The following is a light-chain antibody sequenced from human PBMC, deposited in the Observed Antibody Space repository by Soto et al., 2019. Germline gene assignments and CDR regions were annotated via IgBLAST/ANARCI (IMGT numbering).Light chain of an antibody. J-gene: IGLJ1*01. CDR3: CSYAGSSTYV. V-gene: IGLV2-23*01. Sequence: QSVLTQPASVSGSPGQSITISCTGTSGDVGSYNLVSWYQQHPGKAPKLMIYESSKRPSGVSNRFSGSKSGNTASLTISGLQAEDEADYYCCSYAGSSTYVFGTGTKVTVL. CDR1: SGDVGSYNL. CDR2: ESS.